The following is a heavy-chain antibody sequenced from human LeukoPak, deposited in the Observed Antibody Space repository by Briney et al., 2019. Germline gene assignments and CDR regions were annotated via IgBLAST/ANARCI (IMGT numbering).Heavy chain of an antibody. CDR1: GYTFTSYD. J-gene: IGHJ5*02. Sequence: ASVKVSCKASGYTFTSYDINWVRQATGQGLEWMGWMNPNSGNTGYAQKFRGRVTMTRNTSISTAYMELSSLRSEDTAVYYCAREAIDYDSSGLPGGPWGQGTLVTVSS. CDR2: MNPNSGNT. V-gene: IGHV1-8*01. CDR3: AREAIDYDSSGLPGGP. D-gene: IGHD3-22*01.